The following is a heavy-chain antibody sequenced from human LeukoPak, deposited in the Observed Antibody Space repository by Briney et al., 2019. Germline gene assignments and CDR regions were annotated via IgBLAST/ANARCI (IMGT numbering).Heavy chain of an antibody. D-gene: IGHD2-2*01. CDR1: GGSISSGSYD. Sequence: PSQTLSLTCTVSGGSISSGSYDWSWIRQPAGKGLEWIGRIYTSGSTNYNPSLKSRVTISVDASKNQFSLKLSSVTAADTAVYYCARWQKYQLPYGYFDLWGRGTLVTVSS. J-gene: IGHJ2*01. CDR2: IYTSGST. CDR3: ARWQKYQLPYGYFDL. V-gene: IGHV4-61*02.